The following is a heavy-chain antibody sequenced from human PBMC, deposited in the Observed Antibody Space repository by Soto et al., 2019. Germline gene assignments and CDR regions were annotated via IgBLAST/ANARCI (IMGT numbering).Heavy chain of an antibody. CDR2: ISSGGGTI. D-gene: IGHD1-26*01. CDR1: GFTFSDYA. V-gene: IGHV3-48*02. J-gene: IGHJ4*02. CDR3: AKGRGSGTYCFDY. Sequence: DVQLVESGGGSVQPGGSLRLSCAASGFTFSDYAMTWVRQAPGKGLEWVSYISSGGGTIYYADSVKGRFTISRDTAKTSLYLQMNSLRDEDTAVYYCAKGRGSGTYCFDYWGQGTLVTVSS.